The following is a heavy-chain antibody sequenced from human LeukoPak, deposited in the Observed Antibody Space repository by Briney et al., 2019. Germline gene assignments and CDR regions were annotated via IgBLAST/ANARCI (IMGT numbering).Heavy chain of an antibody. CDR2: VYYSGST. CDR1: GGSISSSPYY. J-gene: IGHJ5*02. V-gene: IGHV4-39*01. CDR3: AGHDDSGSSWYTSLDP. Sequence: SETLSLTCTVSGGSISSSPYYWAWIRQPPGKGLEWIGSVYYSGSTYYNPSLESRVTISVDTSRNQFSLSLSSMTDADTALYYCAGHDDSGSSWYTSLDPWGQGTLVTVSS. D-gene: IGHD6-13*01.